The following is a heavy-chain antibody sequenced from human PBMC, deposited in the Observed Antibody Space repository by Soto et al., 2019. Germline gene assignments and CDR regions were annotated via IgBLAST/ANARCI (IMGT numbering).Heavy chain of an antibody. D-gene: IGHD3-16*02. CDR3: ARDRYDYVWGSYRQIYFDY. CDR1: GFTFSSYS. J-gene: IGHJ4*02. V-gene: IGHV3-48*02. Sequence: EVQLVESGGGLVQPGGSLRLSCAASGFTFSSYSMNWVRQAPGKGLEWVSYISSSSSTIYYADSVKGRFTISRDNAKNSLYLQMNSLRDDDTAVYYCARDRYDYVWGSYRQIYFDYWGQGTLVTVSS. CDR2: ISSSSSTI.